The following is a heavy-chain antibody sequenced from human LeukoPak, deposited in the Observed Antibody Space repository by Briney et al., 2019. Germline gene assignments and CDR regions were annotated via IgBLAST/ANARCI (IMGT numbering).Heavy chain of an antibody. D-gene: IGHD3-10*01. CDR3: ARDRPSWGWFGEFFY. J-gene: IGHJ4*02. CDR2: ISYDGSNK. V-gene: IGHV3-30-3*01. Sequence: PGGSLRLSCAASGFTFSSYAMHWVRQAPGKGLEWVAVISYDGSNKYYADSVKGRFTISRDNSKNTLYLQMNSLGAEDTAVHYCARDRPSWGWFGEFFYWGQGTLVTVSS. CDR1: GFTFSSYA.